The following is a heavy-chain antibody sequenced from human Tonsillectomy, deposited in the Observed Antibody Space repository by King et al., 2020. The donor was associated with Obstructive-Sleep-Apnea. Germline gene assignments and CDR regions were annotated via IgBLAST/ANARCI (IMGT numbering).Heavy chain of an antibody. Sequence: VQLVESGSELKTPGASVKVSCKASGYSFTSYAMNWVRQAPGQGLEWMGRINTNTGDPTYAQGFTGCVVFSLDTSGSTAYLQISSLKAEDTAVYYCARMVYSSSWYRFFDSWGQGTLVTVSS. D-gene: IGHD6-13*01. CDR1: GYSFTSYA. CDR3: ARMVYSSSWYRFFDS. CDR2: INTNTGDP. J-gene: IGHJ4*02. V-gene: IGHV7-4-1*02.